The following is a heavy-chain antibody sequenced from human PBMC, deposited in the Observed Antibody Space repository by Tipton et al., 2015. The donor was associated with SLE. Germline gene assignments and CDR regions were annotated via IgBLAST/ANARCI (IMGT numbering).Heavy chain of an antibody. CDR1: GYTFTSYY. Sequence: QVQLVQSGAEVKKPGASVKVSCKASGYTFTSYYMHWVRQAPGQGLEWMGWINPNSGGTNYAQKFQGSVTMTRDTSTSTAYMELRSLRSDDTAVYYCARCLTDEIAAALDYWGQGTLVTVSS. V-gene: IGHV1-2*02. D-gene: IGHD6-13*01. J-gene: IGHJ4*02. CDR2: INPNSGGT. CDR3: ARCLTDEIAAALDY.